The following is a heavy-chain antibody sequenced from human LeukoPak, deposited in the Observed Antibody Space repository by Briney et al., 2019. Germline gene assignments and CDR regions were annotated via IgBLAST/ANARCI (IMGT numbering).Heavy chain of an antibody. CDR3: ARTLGRYCFDY. Sequence: SETLSLTCTVSGYPISSGFYWAWIRQPPGKGLEWIGNIYPSGNTYYTPSLKRRVTISLDTSKNQFSLKLSSVTAADTAVYYCARTLGRYCFDYWGQGTLVTVSS. CDR1: GYPISSGFY. J-gene: IGHJ4*02. CDR2: IYPSGNT. V-gene: IGHV4-38-2*02. D-gene: IGHD4-17*01.